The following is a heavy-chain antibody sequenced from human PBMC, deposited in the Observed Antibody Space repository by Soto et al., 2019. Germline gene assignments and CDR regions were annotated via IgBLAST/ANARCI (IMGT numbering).Heavy chain of an antibody. J-gene: IGHJ5*02. V-gene: IGHV1-18*04. CDR2: ISAYNGNT. Sequence: ASVKVSCKASGYTFTSYGISWVRQAPGQGLEWMGWISAYNGNTNYAQKLQGRVTMTTDTSTSTAYMELRSLRSDDTAVHYCERDGLAIVGEVQNWFDPWGQGTLVTVSS. CDR1: GYTFTSYG. D-gene: IGHD3-3*02. CDR3: ERDGLAIVGEVQNWFDP.